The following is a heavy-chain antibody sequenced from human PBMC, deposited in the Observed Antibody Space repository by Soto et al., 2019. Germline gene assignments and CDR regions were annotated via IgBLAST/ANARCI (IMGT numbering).Heavy chain of an antibody. Sequence: SVKISFHFYGDRFTSYWSSWVRKMAGKGQEWMGMIDPSDSYTNYSPSFQGHVTISADKSISTAYLQWSSLKASDTAMYYCASSSGNYGIYYYYGMDVWGQGTTVTVSS. D-gene: IGHD4-4*01. CDR2: IDPSDSYT. J-gene: IGHJ6*02. CDR1: GDRFTSYW. V-gene: IGHV5-10-1*01. CDR3: ASSSGNYGIYYYYGMDV.